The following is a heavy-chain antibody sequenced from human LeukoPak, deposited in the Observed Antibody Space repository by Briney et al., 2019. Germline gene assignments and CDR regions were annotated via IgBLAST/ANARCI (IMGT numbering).Heavy chain of an antibody. CDR2: IIPIFGTA. V-gene: IGHV1-69*13. D-gene: IGHD2-15*01. J-gene: IGHJ4*02. CDR3: ARDRRPYCSGGSCYETH. Sequence: ASVKVSCKASGGTFSSYAISWVRQAPGQGLEWMGGIIPIFGTANYAQKFQGRVTITAGESTSTAYMELSSLRSEDTAVYYCARDRRPYCSGGSCYETHWGQGTLVTVSS. CDR1: GGTFSSYA.